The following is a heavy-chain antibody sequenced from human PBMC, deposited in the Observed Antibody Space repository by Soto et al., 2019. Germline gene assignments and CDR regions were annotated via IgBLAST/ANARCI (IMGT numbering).Heavy chain of an antibody. D-gene: IGHD2-2*01. CDR2: IYYSGNP. CDR3: ARTCQYSFYSFGYFDF. V-gene: IGHV4-30-4*01. CDR1: GASISSGDYY. Sequence: TLSPTCTISGASISSGDYYWSWIRQPPGKGLEWIGYIYYSGNPYYNPSLKSRVTVSVDASMHPFSLTMNSVTAADTAVYYCARTCQYSFYSFGYFDFWGQGSVVNVSS. J-gene: IGHJ4*02.